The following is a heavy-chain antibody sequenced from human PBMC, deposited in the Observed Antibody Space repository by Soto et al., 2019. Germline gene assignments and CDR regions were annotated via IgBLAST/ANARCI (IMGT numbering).Heavy chain of an antibody. J-gene: IGHJ4*02. CDR3: GRAGSGWSFDY. CDR2: INGGNGYT. CDR1: GYSFTAYA. D-gene: IGHD6-19*01. V-gene: IGHV1-3*01. Sequence: ASVKVSCKASGYSFTAYAIHWVRQAPGQRLEWMGWINGGNGYTKYSQKFQGRVTITGDTSASTVYMELTSLRSEDTAVYYCGRAGSGWSFDYWGQGTLVTVSS.